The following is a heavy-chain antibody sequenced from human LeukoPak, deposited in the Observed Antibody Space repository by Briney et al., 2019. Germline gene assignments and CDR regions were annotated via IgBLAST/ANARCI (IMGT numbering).Heavy chain of an antibody. Sequence: PGRSLRLSCAASGFTFSSYGMHWVRQAPGKGLEWVAVISYDGSNKYYADSVKGRFTISRDNSQNTLYLQMNSLRAEDTAVYYCAKTIGSYPPYYFDYWGQGTLVTVSS. D-gene: IGHD1-26*01. J-gene: IGHJ4*02. CDR2: ISYDGSNK. CDR3: AKTIGSYPPYYFDY. V-gene: IGHV3-30*18. CDR1: GFTFSSYG.